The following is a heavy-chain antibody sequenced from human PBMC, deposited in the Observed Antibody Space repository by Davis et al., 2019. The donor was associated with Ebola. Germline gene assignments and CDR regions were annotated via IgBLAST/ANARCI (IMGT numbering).Heavy chain of an antibody. CDR2: INHSGST. D-gene: IGHD2-15*01. CDR3: ARVANCSGGSCYPRYYYYYMDV. CDR1: GGSFSGYY. J-gene: IGHJ6*03. Sequence: PSETLSLTCAVYGGSFSGYYWSWIRQPPGKGLEWIGEINHSGSTNYNPSLKSRVTISVDTSKNQFSLKLSSVTAADTAVYYCARVANCSGGSCYPRYYYYYMDVWGKGTTVTVSS. V-gene: IGHV4-34*01.